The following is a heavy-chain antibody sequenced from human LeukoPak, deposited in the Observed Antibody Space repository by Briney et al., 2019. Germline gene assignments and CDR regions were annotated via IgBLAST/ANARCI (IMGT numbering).Heavy chain of an antibody. Sequence: PSETLSLTCTVSGGSISSYYWSWIRQPPGKGLEWIGYIYYSGSTNYNPSLKSRVTISVDTSKNQFSLKLSSVTAADTAVYYCAASRQYDILTGYWYWYFDLWGRGTLVTVSS. D-gene: IGHD3-9*01. CDR1: GGSISSYY. CDR2: IYYSGST. J-gene: IGHJ2*01. V-gene: IGHV4-59*01. CDR3: AASRQYDILTGYWYWYFDL.